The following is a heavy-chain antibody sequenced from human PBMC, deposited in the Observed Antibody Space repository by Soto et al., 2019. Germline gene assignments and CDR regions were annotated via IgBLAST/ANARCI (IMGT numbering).Heavy chain of an antibody. D-gene: IGHD6-19*01. V-gene: IGHV3-33*01. CDR2: IWYDGSSK. J-gene: IGHJ5*02. CDR1: GFTFRTYG. Sequence: QVQLVESGGGVVQPGRSLRLSCAASGFTFRTYGMHWVRQAPGKGLEWVAVIWYDGSSKYYADSVKGRFTISRDNSKNTLSLQMNSLRVDDTAVYYCARDRGGTSDWYRGGNWFNPWGQGTLVTVSS. CDR3: ARDRGGTSDWYRGGNWFNP.